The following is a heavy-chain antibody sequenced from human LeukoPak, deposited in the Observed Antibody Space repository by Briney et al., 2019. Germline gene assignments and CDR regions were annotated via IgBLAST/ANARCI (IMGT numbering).Heavy chain of an antibody. CDR2: VNPNSGNT. Sequence: GASVKVSCKTSGYTFTNYDLNWVRQATGQGLEGMGWVNPNSGNTGYAQKFQGRVTMTMDPSISTAYMELSSLRSEDTAVYYCARRSDGYDSSAYCHWGQGTLVTVSS. D-gene: IGHD3-22*01. CDR1: GYTFTNYD. CDR3: ARRSDGYDSSAYCH. V-gene: IGHV1-8*01. J-gene: IGHJ4*02.